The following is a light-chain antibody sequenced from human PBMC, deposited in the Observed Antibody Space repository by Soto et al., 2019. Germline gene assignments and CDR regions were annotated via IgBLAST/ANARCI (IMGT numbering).Light chain of an antibody. CDR2: GNS. CDR3: QSYDSSVSKVV. J-gene: IGLJ2*01. CDR1: SSNIGAGYD. V-gene: IGLV1-40*01. Sequence: QSVLTQPPSVSGAPGQRVTISCTGSSSNIGAGYDVHWYQQLPGTAPKLLIYGNSNRPSRVPDRFSGSKSGTSASLAITGLQAEDEADYYCQSYDSSVSKVVFGGGTKVTVL.